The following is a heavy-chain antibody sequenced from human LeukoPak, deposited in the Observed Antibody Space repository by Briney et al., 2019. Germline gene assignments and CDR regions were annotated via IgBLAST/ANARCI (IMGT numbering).Heavy chain of an antibody. CDR2: IRSKVYGGTA. J-gene: IGHJ6*03. Sequence: GGSLRLSCTTSGFIFGDYAINWVRQAPGKGLEWVGFIRSKVYGGTAEYAASVKGRFTISKDDSKSIAYLQMSSLKIEDTAVYYCTREVGSYLASDYYYYMDVWGKGTTVTISS. CDR1: GFIFGDYA. CDR3: TREVGSYLASDYYYYMDV. D-gene: IGHD1-26*01. V-gene: IGHV3-49*04.